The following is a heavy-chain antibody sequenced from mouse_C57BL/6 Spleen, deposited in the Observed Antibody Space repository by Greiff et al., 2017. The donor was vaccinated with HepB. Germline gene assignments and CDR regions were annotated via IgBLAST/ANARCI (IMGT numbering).Heavy chain of an antibody. CDR1: GYTFTSYW. CDR3: VGGNFNFDY. CDR2: IDPSDSST. Sequence: QVQLQQPGAELVKPGASVKLSCKASGYTFTSYWMQWVKQRPGQGLEWIGEIDPSDSSTNYNQKFKGKATLTVDTSSSTAYMQLSSLTSEYSAVYYCVGGNFNFDYWGQGTTLTVSS. V-gene: IGHV1-50*01. D-gene: IGHD1-1*02. J-gene: IGHJ2*01.